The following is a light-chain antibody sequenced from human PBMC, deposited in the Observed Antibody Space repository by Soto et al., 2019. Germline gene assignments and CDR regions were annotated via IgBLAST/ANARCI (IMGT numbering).Light chain of an antibody. V-gene: IGKV1-9*01. CDR2: AAS. CDR3: QQLRMYPST. J-gene: IGKJ4*01. Sequence: IQLTQSPSSLSASVGDRVTITCRASQDIAIYLAWYQQKPGEAPKLLIYAASTLYGGVPSRFSRSRSAPDFALTITSLQAEDFATYYCQQLRMYPSTFGGGTKVDIK. CDR1: QDIAIY.